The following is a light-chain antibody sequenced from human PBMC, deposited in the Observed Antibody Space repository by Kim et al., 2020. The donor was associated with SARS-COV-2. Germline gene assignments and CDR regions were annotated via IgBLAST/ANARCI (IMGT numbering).Light chain of an antibody. CDR3: QQYNDWPPLT. CDR2: DAS. Sequence: SLGERATFSCRASQSVRSNLAWYQQKPGQAPRLLIYDASKRATGSPGRFSGSGSGTEFTLTISSLQSEDFAVYYCQQYNDWPPLTFGQGTRLGIK. CDR1: QSVRSN. V-gene: IGKV3-15*01. J-gene: IGKJ5*01.